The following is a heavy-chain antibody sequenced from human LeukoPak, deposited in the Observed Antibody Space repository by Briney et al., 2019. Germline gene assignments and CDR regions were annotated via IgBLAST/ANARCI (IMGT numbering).Heavy chain of an antibody. D-gene: IGHD3-16*01. CDR3: ARIGGITYFDY. J-gene: IGHJ4*02. V-gene: IGHV4-34*01. CDR1: GGSFSGYY. Sequence: PSETLSLTCAVYGGSFSGYYWSWIRQPPGKGLEWIGEINHSGSTNYNPSLKSRVTISVDTSKNQFSLKPSSVTAADTAVYYCARIGGITYFDYWGQGSLVTVSS. CDR2: INHSGST.